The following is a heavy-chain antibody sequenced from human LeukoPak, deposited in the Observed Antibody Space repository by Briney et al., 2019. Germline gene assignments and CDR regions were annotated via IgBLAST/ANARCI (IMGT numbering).Heavy chain of an antibody. CDR2: IIPIFGTA. Sequence: ASVKVSCKASGGTFSSYAISWVRQAPGQGLEWMGGIIPIFGTANCAQKFQGRVTITADKSTSTAYMELSSLRSEDTAVYYCARDFVYYYDSSGYYRYDAFDIWGQGTMVTVSS. J-gene: IGHJ3*02. CDR1: GGTFSSYA. D-gene: IGHD3-22*01. CDR3: ARDFVYYYDSSGYYRYDAFDI. V-gene: IGHV1-69*06.